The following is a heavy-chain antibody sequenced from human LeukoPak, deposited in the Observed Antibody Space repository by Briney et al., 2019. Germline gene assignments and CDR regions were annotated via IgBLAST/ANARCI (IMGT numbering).Heavy chain of an antibody. J-gene: IGHJ4*02. D-gene: IGHD3-3*01. CDR3: ARDQKALRFLEWLQPSHSDY. V-gene: IGHV3-21*04. CDR2: VSGTSEYI. Sequence: GGSLRLSCAASGFIFSTYSMIWVRQAPGKGLECVSSVSGTSEYIYYADSVRGRFTISRDNAKNTVYLQMNSLRAEDTAVYYCARDQKALRFLEWLQPSHSDYWGQGTLVTVSS. CDR1: GFIFSTYS.